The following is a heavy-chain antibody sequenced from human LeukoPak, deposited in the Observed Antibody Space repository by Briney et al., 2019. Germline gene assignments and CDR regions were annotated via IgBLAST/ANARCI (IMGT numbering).Heavy chain of an antibody. Sequence: PAETLSLTCTVSGGSLSSGSYYWRWLRQPAGRGLEWIGRIYTSGSTNYNPSLKSRVTISVDTSKNQFSLKLSSVTAADTAVYYCAREVLCSGGSCYDLDYWGQGTLVTVSS. J-gene: IGHJ4*02. CDR2: IYTSGST. D-gene: IGHD2-15*01. CDR3: AREVLCSGGSCYDLDY. V-gene: IGHV4-61*02. CDR1: GGSLSSGSYY.